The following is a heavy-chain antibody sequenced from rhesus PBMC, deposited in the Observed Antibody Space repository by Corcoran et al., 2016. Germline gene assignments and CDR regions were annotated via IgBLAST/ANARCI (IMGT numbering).Heavy chain of an antibody. J-gene: IGHJ6*01. CDR2: IYGRKKSN. Sequence: QVQLQESGPGVVKPSETLSLTCAVSGGSISDSYRWSWIRQPPGKGLGWIGYIYGRKKSNNYNPALKSRGNMSKDTAKNQFCWKLSSVTAADKAVDYCARDLVGATRGSESWGQGVVGTVSS. D-gene: IGHD1-44*02. V-gene: IGHV4S10*01. CDR3: ARDLVGATRGSES. CDR1: GGSISDSYR.